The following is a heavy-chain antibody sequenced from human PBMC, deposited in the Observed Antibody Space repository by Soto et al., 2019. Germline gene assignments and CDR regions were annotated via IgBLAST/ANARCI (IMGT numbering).Heavy chain of an antibody. D-gene: IGHD3-10*01. CDR1: GFTVSSNY. CDR2: IYSGGST. Sequence: EVQLVESGGGLVQPGGSLRLSCAASGFTVSSNYMSWVRQAPGKGLEWVSVIYSGGSTYYADSVKVRFTISRDNSKNTLYLQMNNLRAEDTAVYYCARGESDGGYGMDVWGQGTTVTVSS. V-gene: IGHV3-66*01. CDR3: ARGESDGGYGMDV. J-gene: IGHJ6*02.